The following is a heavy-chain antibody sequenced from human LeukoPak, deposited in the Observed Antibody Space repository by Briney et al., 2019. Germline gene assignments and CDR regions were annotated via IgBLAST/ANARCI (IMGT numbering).Heavy chain of an antibody. Sequence: GGSVKVSCKVSGYTLNELSMHWVRQAPGKGLEWMGGFVPEDDEIIYAQKFQGRVTMTEDTSTDTAYMQMRSLRSDDTAVYYCAREGGKQWLATTFLDYWGQGTLVTVSS. CDR2: FVPEDDEI. D-gene: IGHD6-19*01. V-gene: IGHV1-24*01. J-gene: IGHJ4*02. CDR3: AREGGKQWLATTFLDY. CDR1: GYTLNELS.